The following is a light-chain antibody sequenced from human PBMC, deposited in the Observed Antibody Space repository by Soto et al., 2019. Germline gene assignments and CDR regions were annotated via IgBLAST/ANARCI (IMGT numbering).Light chain of an antibody. CDR2: SNN. Sequence: QSVLTQPPSASGTPGQRVTISCSGSSSNIGSNYVCWYQHLPGTAPKLLIYSNNQRPSGVPDRFSGSKSGTSASLAISGLRSEDEADYSCATWDDSLSGSYVFGNGTKVT. J-gene: IGLJ1*01. V-gene: IGLV1-47*02. CDR1: SSNIGSNY. CDR3: ATWDDSLSGSYV.